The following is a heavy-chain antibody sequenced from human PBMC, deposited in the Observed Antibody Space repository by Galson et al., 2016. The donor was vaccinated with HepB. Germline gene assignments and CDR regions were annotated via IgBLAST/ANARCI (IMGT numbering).Heavy chain of an antibody. CDR3: AGGVGLSVGALEAEDNWFDP. CDR2: RFDSGST. CDR1: GGSISSGGYY. J-gene: IGHJ5*01. V-gene: IGHV4-31*03. D-gene: IGHD1-26*01. Sequence: PLSLTCTVSGGSISSGGYYWSWIRQHPGKGLEWIGYRFDSGSTYYNPSLKSRLTISVDTSKNQFSLKLSSVTAADTAVYFCAGGVGLSVGALEAEDNWFDPWGQGTLVTVSS.